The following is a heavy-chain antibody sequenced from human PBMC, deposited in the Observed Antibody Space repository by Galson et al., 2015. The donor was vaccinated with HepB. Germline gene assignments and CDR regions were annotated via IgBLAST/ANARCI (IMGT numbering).Heavy chain of an antibody. D-gene: IGHD5-18*01. CDR1: GFTFSSYS. J-gene: IGHJ6*03. V-gene: IGHV3-48*02. CDR2: ISSSSSTI. CDR3: ARAKGGWIQLWFMGGLHMDV. Sequence: SLRLSCAASGFTFSSYSMNWVRQAPGKGLEWVSYISSSSSTIYYADSVKGRFTISRDNAKNSLYLQMNSLRDEDTAVYYCARAKGGWIQLWFMGGLHMDVWGKGTTVTVSS.